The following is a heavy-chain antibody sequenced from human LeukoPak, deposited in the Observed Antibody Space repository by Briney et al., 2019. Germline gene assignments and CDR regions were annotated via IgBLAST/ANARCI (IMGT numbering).Heavy chain of an antibody. D-gene: IGHD3-9*01. CDR1: GFTFSSYA. Sequence: GGSLRLSCAASGFTFSSYAMSWVRQAPGKGLEWVSAISGSGGSTYYADSVKGRFTISRDNSKNTLYLQMNSLRAEGTAVYYCAKCTALRYFVAGYYGMDVWGQGTTVTVSS. J-gene: IGHJ6*02. CDR3: AKCTALRYFVAGYYGMDV. CDR2: ISGSGGST. V-gene: IGHV3-23*01.